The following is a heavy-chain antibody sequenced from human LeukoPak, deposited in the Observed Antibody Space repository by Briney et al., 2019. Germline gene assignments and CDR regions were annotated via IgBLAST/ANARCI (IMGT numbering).Heavy chain of an antibody. CDR2: ISSSSNTI. CDR3: ARARGDSYGYSDY. J-gene: IGHJ4*02. D-gene: IGHD5-18*01. V-gene: IGHV3-48*01. CDR1: GFTFSSYS. Sequence: PGGSLRLSCAASGFTFSSYSMNWVSQAPGKGLEWVAYISSSSNTIDSADSVKGRFTISRDNAKNSLYLQVNSLRAEDTAVYYCARARGDSYGYSDYWGQGTLVTVSS.